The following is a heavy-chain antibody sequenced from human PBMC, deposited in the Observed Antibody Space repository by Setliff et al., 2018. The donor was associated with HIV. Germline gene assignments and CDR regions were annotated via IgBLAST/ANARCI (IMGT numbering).Heavy chain of an antibody. Sequence: SETLSLTCTVSGGSISSYYWGWIRQPPGKGLEWLGSFYYSGSTYYNPSLKSRVTISVDTSKNQFSLKLISVTAADTAVYYCAAKKSGDYPFNWGQGTLVTVSS. D-gene: IGHD4-17*01. V-gene: IGHV4-39*07. J-gene: IGHJ4*02. CDR3: AAKKSGDYPFN. CDR2: FYYSGST. CDR1: GGSISSYY.